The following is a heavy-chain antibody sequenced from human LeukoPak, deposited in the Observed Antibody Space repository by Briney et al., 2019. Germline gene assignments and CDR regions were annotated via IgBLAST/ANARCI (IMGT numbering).Heavy chain of an antibody. CDR2: IFHSGNT. Sequence: SETLSLTCTVSGYSISSGYYWGWIRQPPGKGLEWIGSIFHSGNTYYNPSLQSRVTISVDTYKNQLSLKLSSVTAADTAVYYCARVFYASGSQDYWGQGTLVTVSS. CDR1: GYSISSGYY. J-gene: IGHJ4*02. CDR3: ARVFYASGSQDY. D-gene: IGHD3-10*01. V-gene: IGHV4-38-2*02.